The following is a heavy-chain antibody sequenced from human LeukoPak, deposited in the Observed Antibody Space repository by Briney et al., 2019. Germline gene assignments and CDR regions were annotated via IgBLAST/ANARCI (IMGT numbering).Heavy chain of an antibody. Sequence: KFGESLQISCQGSGFSFTSYWIGWVRQLPGKGLEGMGIIYPGDSDTRYSPSFQGQVTISADKSISTAYLQWSSLKASDTAMYYCARSAGTSWYFDLWGRGTRVTVSS. V-gene: IGHV5-51*01. CDR1: GFSFTSYW. J-gene: IGHJ2*01. CDR2: IYPGDSDT. D-gene: IGHD6-13*01. CDR3: ARSAGTSWYFDL.